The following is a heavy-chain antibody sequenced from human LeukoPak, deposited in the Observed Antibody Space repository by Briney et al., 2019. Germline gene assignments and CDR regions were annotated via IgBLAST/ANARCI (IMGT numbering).Heavy chain of an antibody. V-gene: IGHV3-48*01. CDR3: ARDPPRRYDY. D-gene: IGHD1-14*01. J-gene: IGHJ4*02. Sequence: SGGSLRLSCAASGFTFRSYSMNWVRQAPGKGLEWVSYISSSSDAIYYADSVKGRFTISRDNAKNSLYLQMNSLRAEDTAVYYCARDPPRRYDYWGQGTLVTVSS. CDR1: GFTFRSYS. CDR2: ISSSSDAI.